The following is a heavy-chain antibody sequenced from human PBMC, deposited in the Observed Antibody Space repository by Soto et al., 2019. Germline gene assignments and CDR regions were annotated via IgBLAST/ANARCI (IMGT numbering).Heavy chain of an antibody. CDR2: INSDGSST. D-gene: IGHD3-3*01. J-gene: IGHJ4*02. CDR1: GFTFSSYW. CDR3: ARAKDFWSGYYTDY. Sequence: PGGSLRLSCAASGFTFSSYWMHWVRQAPGKGLVWVSRINSDGSSTSYADSVKGRFTISRDNAKNTLYLQMNSLRAEDTAVYYCARAKDFWSGYYTDYWGQGTLVTVSS. V-gene: IGHV3-74*01.